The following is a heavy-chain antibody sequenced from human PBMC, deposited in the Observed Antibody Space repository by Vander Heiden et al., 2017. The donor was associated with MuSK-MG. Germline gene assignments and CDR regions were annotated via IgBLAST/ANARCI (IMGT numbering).Heavy chain of an antibody. CDR1: DCSIRSYC. V-gene: IGHV4-59*01. D-gene: IGHD4-17*01. J-gene: IGHJ4*01. CDR2: SYYSGST. Sequence: QVQLQESRPGLVTPSETLSLTCAVSDCSIRSYCWRWIRQPPGKGLEWIGYSYYSGSTNYNPARKSRVTISVDTSKNQFSLKLSSLTAADTAVYYCARGGYGGYPPSDYWGHGPLVTVSS. CDR3: ARGGYGGYPPSDY.